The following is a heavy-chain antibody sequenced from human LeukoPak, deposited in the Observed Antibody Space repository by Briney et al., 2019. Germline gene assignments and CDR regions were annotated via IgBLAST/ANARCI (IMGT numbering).Heavy chain of an antibody. V-gene: IGHV4-59*01. CDR3: AITKGDSGAFDY. D-gene: IGHD3-10*01. Sequence: PTETLSLTCTVSDGSISRYYWSWIRQPPGKGLEWIGYIYYSGSTNYNPSLKSRVTISVDTSKNQFSLKLSSVTAADTAVYYCAITKGDSGAFDYWGQGTLVTVSS. J-gene: IGHJ4*02. CDR2: IYYSGST. CDR1: DGSISRYY.